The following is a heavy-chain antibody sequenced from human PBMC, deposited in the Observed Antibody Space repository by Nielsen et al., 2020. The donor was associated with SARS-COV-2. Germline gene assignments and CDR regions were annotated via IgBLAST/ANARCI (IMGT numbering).Heavy chain of an antibody. J-gene: IGHJ4*02. Sequence: GESLKISCEASGFTFSNYGMHWVRQAPGKGLEWVANIKPDGSEKYYVDSVRGRFTISRDNAKNSVYLQMNSLRAEDTAVYHCVRDEVEMATTPGFDSWGQGTLVTVSS. D-gene: IGHD5-24*01. CDR2: IKPDGSEK. CDR1: GFTFSNYG. V-gene: IGHV3-7*01. CDR3: VRDEVEMATTPGFDS.